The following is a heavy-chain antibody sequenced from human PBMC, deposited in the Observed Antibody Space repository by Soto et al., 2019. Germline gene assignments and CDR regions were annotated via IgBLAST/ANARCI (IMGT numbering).Heavy chain of an antibody. D-gene: IGHD6-13*01. CDR1: GDSVSSNSAA. Sequence: SQTLSLTCAISGDSVSSNSAAWNWIRQSPSRGLEWLGRTYYRSKWYNDYAVSVKSRITINPDASKNQFSLQLNSVTPEDTAVYYCARTSISSSWDRGINAFYGMDVWGQGTTVAVSS. J-gene: IGHJ6*02. V-gene: IGHV6-1*01. CDR2: TYYRSKWYN. CDR3: ARTSISSSWDRGINAFYGMDV.